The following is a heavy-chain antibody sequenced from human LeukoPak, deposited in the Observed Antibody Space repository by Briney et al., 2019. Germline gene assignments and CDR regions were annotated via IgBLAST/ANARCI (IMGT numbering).Heavy chain of an antibody. CDR1: GDTFSTYA. CDR3: TRAGRSISMVFFV. D-gene: IGHD2-8*01. V-gene: IGHV1-69*13. CDR2: IIPVFDTT. J-gene: IGHJ4*02. Sequence: GASVKVSCKASGDTFSTYAINWVRQAPGQGLERMGQIIPVFDTTYYEQKMQGRVTITADQSTSTVYMELSNLRSDDTGVYYCTRAGRSISMVFFVWGQGTLVTVSS.